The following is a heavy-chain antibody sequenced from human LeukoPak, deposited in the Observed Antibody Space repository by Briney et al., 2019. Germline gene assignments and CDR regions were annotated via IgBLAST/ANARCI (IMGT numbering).Heavy chain of an antibody. Sequence: SETLSLTCTVSGGSISSYYWSWIRQPPGKGLEWIGYIYYSGSTNYNPSLKSRVTISRDTSKNQFSLKLSSMTAADTAVYYCVRASVESGGAFDIWGQGTMVTVSS. CDR3: VRASVESGGAFDI. V-gene: IGHV4-59*01. CDR1: GGSISSYY. J-gene: IGHJ3*02. D-gene: IGHD2-15*01. CDR2: IYYSGST.